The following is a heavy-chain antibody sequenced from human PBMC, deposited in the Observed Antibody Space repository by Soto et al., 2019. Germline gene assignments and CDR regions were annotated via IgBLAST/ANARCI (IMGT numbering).Heavy chain of an antibody. CDR3: AKDLGPPIAAAGDLGY. CDR1: GFTFSSYG. V-gene: IGHV3-30*18. J-gene: IGHJ4*02. CDR2: ISYDGSNK. D-gene: IGHD6-13*01. Sequence: GGSLRLSCAASGFTFSSYGMHWVRQAPGKGLEWVAVISYDGSNKYYADSVKGRFTISRDNSKNTLYLQMNSLRAEDTAVYYCAKDLGPPIAAAGDLGYWGQGTLVTVSS.